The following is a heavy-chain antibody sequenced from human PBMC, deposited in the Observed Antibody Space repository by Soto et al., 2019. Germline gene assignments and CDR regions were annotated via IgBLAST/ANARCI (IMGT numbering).Heavy chain of an antibody. D-gene: IGHD3-16*01. J-gene: IGHJ4*02. CDR1: GGLFSSFA. CDR3: AMGGSPYVWFNEF. V-gene: IGHV1-69*01. CDR2: IIPVFGTT. Sequence: QERLVQSGAEVKKPGSSMQVSCKASGGLFSSFAISWVRQAPGQGLEWMGGIIPVFGTTNYPQKFQDRVTITADESTNTAYMELSSLRSDDTAIYYCAMGGSPYVWFNEFWGQGTLVTVSS.